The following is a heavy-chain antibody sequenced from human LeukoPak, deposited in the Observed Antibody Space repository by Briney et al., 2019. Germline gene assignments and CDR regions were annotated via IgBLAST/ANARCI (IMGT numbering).Heavy chain of an antibody. D-gene: IGHD3-10*01. CDR1: SGSISSSSYY. CDR2: IYYSGST. CDR3: ASRTDLYYYGSGSYYQDY. V-gene: IGHV4-39*01. Sequence: SETLSLTCTVSSGSISSSSYYWGWIRQPPGKGLEWIGSIYYSGSTYYNPSLKSRVTISVDTSKNQFSLKLSSVTAADTAVYYCASRTDLYYYGSGSYYQDYWGQGTLVTVSS. J-gene: IGHJ4*02.